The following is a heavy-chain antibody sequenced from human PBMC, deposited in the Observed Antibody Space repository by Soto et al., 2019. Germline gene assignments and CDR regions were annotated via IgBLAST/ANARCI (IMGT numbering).Heavy chain of an antibody. Sequence: ASVKVSCKASGGTFSSYAISWVRQAPGQGLEWMGWINTYNGNTNYAQKLQGRVTMTRDTSTSTAYMDLRSLRFDDTALYYCARERDGTSWSTAENFQYWGQGTLVTVSS. D-gene: IGHD2-2*01. J-gene: IGHJ1*01. CDR2: INTYNGNT. CDR3: ARERDGTSWSTAENFQY. V-gene: IGHV1-18*01. CDR1: GGTFSSYA.